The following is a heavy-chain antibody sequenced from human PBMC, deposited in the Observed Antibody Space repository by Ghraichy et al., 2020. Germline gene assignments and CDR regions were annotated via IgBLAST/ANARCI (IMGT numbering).Heavy chain of an antibody. V-gene: IGHV4-59*08. J-gene: IGHJ4*02. CDR2: IYYSGST. CDR3: ARHSLLVGATVFDY. Sequence: ETLSLTCTVSGGSISGYYWSWIRQPPGEGLEWIGHIYYSGSTKYNPSLKRRVTISGDTSKNQFSLKLSSVTAADTAVYYCARHSLLVGATVFDYWGQGTLVTVSS. D-gene: IGHD1-26*01. CDR1: GGSISGYY.